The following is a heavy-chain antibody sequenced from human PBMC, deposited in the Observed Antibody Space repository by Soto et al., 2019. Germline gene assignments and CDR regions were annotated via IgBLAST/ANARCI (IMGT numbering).Heavy chain of an antibody. CDR2: IYYSGST. Sequence: SETLSLTCTVSGGSISSYYGSWIRQPPGKGLEWIGYIYYSGSTNYNPSLKSRVTISVDTSKNQFSLKLSSVTAADTAVYYCARQARYSSGWTSFDYWGQGTLVTVSS. CDR1: GGSISSYY. V-gene: IGHV4-59*08. CDR3: ARQARYSSGWTSFDY. D-gene: IGHD6-19*01. J-gene: IGHJ4*02.